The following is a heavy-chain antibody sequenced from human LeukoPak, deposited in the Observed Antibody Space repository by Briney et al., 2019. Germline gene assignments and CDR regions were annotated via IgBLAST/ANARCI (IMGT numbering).Heavy chain of an antibody. CDR3: AICSGGSCYYFDY. V-gene: IGHV4-39*01. CDR2: IYYSGST. D-gene: IGHD2-15*01. CDR1: GASVSGSNYY. J-gene: IGHJ4*02. Sequence: SETLSLTCAVSGASVSGSNYYWGWIRQPPGKGLEWIGSIYYSGSTYYNPSLKSRVTISVDTSKNQFSLKLSSVTAADTAVYYCAICSGGSCYYFDYWGQGTLVTVSS.